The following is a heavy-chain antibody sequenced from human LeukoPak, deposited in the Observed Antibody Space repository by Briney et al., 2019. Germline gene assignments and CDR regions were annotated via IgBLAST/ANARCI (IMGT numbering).Heavy chain of an antibody. D-gene: IGHD3-22*01. CDR2: INPSGGST. J-gene: IGHJ4*02. V-gene: IGHV1-46*01. Sequence: ASVKVSCKASGYTLTSYYMHWVRQAPGQGLEWMGIINPSGGSTSYAQKFQGRVTMTRDTSTSTVYMELSSLRSEDTAVYYCARRYYDSSGYYRRLGDYFDDWGQGTLVTVSS. CDR3: ARRYYDSSGYYRRLGDYFDD. CDR1: GYTLTSYY.